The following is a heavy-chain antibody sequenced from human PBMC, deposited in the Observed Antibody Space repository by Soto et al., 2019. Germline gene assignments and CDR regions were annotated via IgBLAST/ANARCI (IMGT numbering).Heavy chain of an antibody. D-gene: IGHD2-21*02. Sequence: QLQLQESGPGLVKPSETLSPTCTVSDASISSSRYYWGWIRQPPGKGLEWIGSIYYRGSTYYNPSLKSRGATSADRCKSRCARKQSSVTAADTAVYDGARHKSGDRSGYSDLWGRGTLVIVSS. V-gene: IGHV4-39*01. CDR3: ARHKSGDRSGYSDL. J-gene: IGHJ2*01. CDR2: IYYRGST. CDR1: DASISSSRYY.